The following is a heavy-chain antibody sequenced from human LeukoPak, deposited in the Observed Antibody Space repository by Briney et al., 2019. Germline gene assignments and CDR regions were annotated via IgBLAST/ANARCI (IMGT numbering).Heavy chain of an antibody. V-gene: IGHV3-74*01. CDR3: AAVVAATPY. D-gene: IGHD5-12*01. Sequence: GRSLRLSCAASGFIFSNYWMHWVRQAPRKGLVWVSRINSDGSITNYADSVKGRFTISRDNAKNTVYLEMNNLRAEDTAVYYCAAVVAATPYWGQGTLVTVSS. CDR2: INSDGSIT. J-gene: IGHJ4*02. CDR1: GFIFSNYW.